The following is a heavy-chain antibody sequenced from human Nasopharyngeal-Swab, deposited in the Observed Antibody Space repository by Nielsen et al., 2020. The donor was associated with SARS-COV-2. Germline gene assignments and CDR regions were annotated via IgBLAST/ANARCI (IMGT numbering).Heavy chain of an antibody. V-gene: IGHV1-3*01. Sequence: SVTVSCKASRYTFTNHAMQWVRQAPAQNFEWMGWINPGNGNTKYSEKFQGRVTIITDTSANTAYMELSSLTSEDTAVYYCAGAGDSSETYGMDVWGQGTTVTVSS. CDR2: INPGNGNT. CDR3: AGAGDSSETYGMDV. CDR1: RYTFTNHA. D-gene: IGHD5-18*01. J-gene: IGHJ6*02.